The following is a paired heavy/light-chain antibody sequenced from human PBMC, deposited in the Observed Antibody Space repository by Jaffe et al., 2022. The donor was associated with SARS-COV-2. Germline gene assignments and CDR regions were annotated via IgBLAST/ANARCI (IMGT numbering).Heavy chain of an antibody. CDR1: GFTLSNNA. V-gene: IGHV3-23*04. Sequence: EVQLVESGGGLVQPGVSLRLSCAASGFTLSNNAMHWVRQAPGKGLEWVSAISGSATDKSYADSVKGRFTISRDNSKNTLYLQMNSLRGEDTAVYYCARDVMIATRMIDYWGQGTLVTVSS. CDR2: ISGSATDK. CDR3: ARDVMIATRMIDY. D-gene: IGHD1-1*01. J-gene: IGHJ4*02.
Light chain of an antibody. Sequence: QSALTQPPSASGSPGQSVTISCTGTSSDVGGYNYVSWYQQHPGKAPKLIIYEVTKRPSGVPDRFSGSKSGNTASLTVSGLQAEDESDYYCSSYAGSSNLVFGGGTKLTVV. CDR1: SSDVGGYNY. CDR2: EVT. V-gene: IGLV2-8*01. J-gene: IGLJ3*02. CDR3: SSYAGSSNLV.